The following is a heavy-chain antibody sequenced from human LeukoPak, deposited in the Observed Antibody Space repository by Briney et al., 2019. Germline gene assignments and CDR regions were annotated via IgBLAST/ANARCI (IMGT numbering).Heavy chain of an antibody. Sequence: SETLSLTCTVSGGSISSYYWSWIRQPPGKGLEWIGEINHSGSTNYNPSLKSRVTISVDTSKNQFSLKLSSVTAADTAVYYCASPYYYGSGSYHSAFDIWGQGTMVTVSS. CDR1: GGSISSYY. V-gene: IGHV4-34*01. J-gene: IGHJ3*02. CDR2: INHSGST. D-gene: IGHD3-10*01. CDR3: ASPYYYGSGSYHSAFDI.